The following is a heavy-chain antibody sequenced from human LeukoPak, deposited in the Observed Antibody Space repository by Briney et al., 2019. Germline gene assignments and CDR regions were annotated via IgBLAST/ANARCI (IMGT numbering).Heavy chain of an antibody. CDR2: IYTSGST. D-gene: IGHD6-13*01. CDR1: GGSISSYY. V-gene: IGHV4-4*07. CDR3: ARDRRVFIAAAGTGDWENSFDY. Sequence: PSETLSLTCTVSGGSISSYYWSWIRQPAGKGLEWIGRIYTSGSTNYNPSLKSRVTMSVDTSKNQFSLKLSSVTAADTAVYYCARDRRVFIAAAGTGDWENSFDYWGQGTLVTVSS. J-gene: IGHJ4*02.